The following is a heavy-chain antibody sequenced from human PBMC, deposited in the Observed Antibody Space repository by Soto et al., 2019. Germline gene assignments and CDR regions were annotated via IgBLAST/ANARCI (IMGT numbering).Heavy chain of an antibody. CDR3: AKDRGYQLPWGMDV. J-gene: IGHJ6*02. V-gene: IGHV3-30*18. Sequence: GGSLRLSCAASGFTFSHFGMHWVRQAPGKGLEWMTSVSYDGTNKYYADSVKGRFTISRDYSANTLYLQMNSLTAEDTAVYYCAKDRGYQLPWGMDVWGQGTAVTVSS. CDR1: GFTFSHFG. D-gene: IGHD2-2*01. CDR2: VSYDGTNK.